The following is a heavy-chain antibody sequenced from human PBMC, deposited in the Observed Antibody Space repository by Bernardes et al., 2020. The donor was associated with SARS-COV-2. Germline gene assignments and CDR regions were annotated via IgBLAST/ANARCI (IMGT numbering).Heavy chain of an antibody. Sequence: SETLSLTCTVSGGSISSYYWRWIRQPPGKGLEWIGYIYYSGSTNYNPSLKSRVTISVDTSKNQFSLKLSSVTAADTAVYYCARQGHHTIFGVVTHFDYWGQGTLVTVSS. J-gene: IGHJ4*02. D-gene: IGHD3-3*01. V-gene: IGHV4-59*08. CDR1: GGSISSYY. CDR2: IYYSGST. CDR3: ARQGHHTIFGVVTHFDY.